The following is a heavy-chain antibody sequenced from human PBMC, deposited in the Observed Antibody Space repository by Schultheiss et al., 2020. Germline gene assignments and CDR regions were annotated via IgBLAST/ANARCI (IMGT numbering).Heavy chain of an antibody. J-gene: IGHJ3*02. CDR3: ARDYGEAATNDAFDI. V-gene: IGHV4-34*01. CDR2: INHSGST. CDR1: GGSFSGYY. D-gene: IGHD2-15*01. Sequence: SETLSLTCAVYGGSFSGYYWSWIRQPPGKGLEWIGEINHSGSTNYNPSLKSRVTISVDTSKNQFSLKLSSVTAADTAVYYCARDYGEAATNDAFDIWGQGTMVTVSS.